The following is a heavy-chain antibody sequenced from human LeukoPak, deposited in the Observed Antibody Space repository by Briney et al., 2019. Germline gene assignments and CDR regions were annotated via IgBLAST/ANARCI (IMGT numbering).Heavy chain of an antibody. V-gene: IGHV1-2*02. CDR3: ARDRDWGQDY. D-gene: IGHD7-27*01. CDR1: GYTFTDYY. CDR2: INPNSGGT. J-gene: IGHJ4*02. Sequence: ASVKVSCKASGYTFTDYYILWVRQPPGQGLEWTGWINPNSGGTNYAQKFQGRVTMTRDTSIGTAYMELSSLISDDTAVYYCARDRDWGQDYWGQGTLVTVSS.